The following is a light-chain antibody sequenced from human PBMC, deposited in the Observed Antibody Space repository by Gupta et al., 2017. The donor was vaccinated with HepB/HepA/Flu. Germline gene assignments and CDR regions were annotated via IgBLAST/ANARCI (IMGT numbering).Light chain of an antibody. V-gene: IGKV3-20*01. J-gene: IGKJ2*01. CDR1: RGVSNSQ. Sequence: DIVVTQSPVTLSWSPGERATLSCRASRGVSNSQLACYQHKTGQAPSLLLYGASSRATGNPQRFSRSGSSAAFTLTIFRLVPQDFAVYYCYQKCGSPPTFGQGTKLEIK. CDR2: GAS. CDR3: YQKCGSPPT.